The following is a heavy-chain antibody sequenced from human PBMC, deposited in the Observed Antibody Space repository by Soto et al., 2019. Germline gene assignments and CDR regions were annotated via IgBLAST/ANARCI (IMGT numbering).Heavy chain of an antibody. CDR2: INPSGGST. CDR1: GYTFTSYY. J-gene: IGHJ6*02. Sequence: ASVKVSCKASGYTFTSYYMHWVRQAPGQGLEWMGIINPSGGSTSYAQKFQGRVTMTRDTSTSTVYMELSSLRSEDTAVYYCASATLTVTTHYYYYYSGMDVWGQGTTVTVSS. D-gene: IGHD4-17*01. V-gene: IGHV1-46*01. CDR3: ASATLTVTTHYYYYYSGMDV.